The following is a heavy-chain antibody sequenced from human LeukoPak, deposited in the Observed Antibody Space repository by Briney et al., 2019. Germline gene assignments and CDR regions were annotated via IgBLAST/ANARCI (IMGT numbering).Heavy chain of an antibody. D-gene: IGHD6-25*01. CDR3: ARVRTGGGYSFDY. CDR1: GGSISSGGYY. J-gene: IGHJ4*02. CDR2: ISYSGST. V-gene: IGHV4-31*03. Sequence: SQTLSLTCTVSGGSISSGGYYWSWIRQHPGKGLEWIGYISYSGSTYYNPSLKSRVTISVDTSKNQFSLKLSSVTAADTAVYYCARVRTGGGYSFDYWGQGTLVTVSS.